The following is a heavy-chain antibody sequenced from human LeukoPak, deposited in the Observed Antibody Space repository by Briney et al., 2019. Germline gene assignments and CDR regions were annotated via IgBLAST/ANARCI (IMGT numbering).Heavy chain of an antibody. CDR1: GFTFSSYA. CDR2: ISSSSKWM. D-gene: IGHD3-3*01. J-gene: IGHJ4*02. CDR3: AREPFWSGYYSNLHFDY. Sequence: PGRSLRLSCAASGFTFSSYAMRWVRLAPGKGLEWVASISSSSKWMYYTDSVKGRFTISRDNAKNSLYLQMNSLRAEDTAVYYCAREPFWSGYYSNLHFDYWGQGTLVTVSS. V-gene: IGHV3-21*01.